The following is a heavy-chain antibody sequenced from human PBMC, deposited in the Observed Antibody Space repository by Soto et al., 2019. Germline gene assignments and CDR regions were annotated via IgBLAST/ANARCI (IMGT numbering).Heavy chain of an antibody. J-gene: IGHJ6*02. CDR1: GGSISSSSYY. Sequence: PSETLSVTCTVSGGSISSSSYYWGWNRQPPGKGLEWIGSIYYSGSTYYNPSLKSRVTISVDTSKNQFSLKLSSVTAADTAVYYCAGEGIAVAGSKFGMDVWGQGTTVTVSS. V-gene: IGHV4-39*02. CDR3: AGEGIAVAGSKFGMDV. D-gene: IGHD6-19*01. CDR2: IYYSGST.